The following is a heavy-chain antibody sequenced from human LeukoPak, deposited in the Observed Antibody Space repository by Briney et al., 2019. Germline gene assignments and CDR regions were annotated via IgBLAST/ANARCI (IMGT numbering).Heavy chain of an antibody. J-gene: IGHJ4*02. CDR3: ARHYCSSTSCYIDY. CDR1: GYSFTSYW. CDR2: IYPGDSDT. V-gene: IGHV5-51*01. D-gene: IGHD2-2*02. Sequence: KVSCKGSGYSFTSYWIGWVRQMPGKGLEWMGIIYPGDSDTRYSPSFQGQVTISADKSISTAYLQWSSLKASDTAMYYCARHYCSSTSCYIDYWGQGTLVTVSS.